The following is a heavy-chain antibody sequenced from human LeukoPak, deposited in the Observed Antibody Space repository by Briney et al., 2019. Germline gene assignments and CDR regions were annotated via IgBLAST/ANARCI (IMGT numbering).Heavy chain of an antibody. CDR1: GGSISSGGYS. J-gene: IGHJ6*02. V-gene: IGHV4-30-2*01. Sequence: TLSLTCAVSGGSISSGGYSWSWIRQPPGKGLEWIGYIYHSGSTYYNPSLKSRVTISVDRSKNQFSLKLSSVTAADTAVYYCASARTLYGMDVWGQGTTVTVSS. CDR3: ASARTLYGMDV. CDR2: IYHSGST. D-gene: IGHD2-2*01.